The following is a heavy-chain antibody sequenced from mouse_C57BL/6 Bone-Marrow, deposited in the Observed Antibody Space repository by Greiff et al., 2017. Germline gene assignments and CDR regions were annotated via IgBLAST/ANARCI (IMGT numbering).Heavy chain of an antibody. Sequence: EVKVVESGGGLVKPGGSLKLSCAASGFTFSSYTMSWVRQTPEKRLEWVATISGGGGNTYYPDSVKGRFTISRDNAKNTLYLQMSSLRSEDTALYYCARQRYYGSPWFAYWGQGTLVTVSA. CDR2: ISGGGGNT. V-gene: IGHV5-9*01. D-gene: IGHD1-1*01. J-gene: IGHJ3*01. CDR1: GFTFSSYT. CDR3: ARQRYYGSPWFAY.